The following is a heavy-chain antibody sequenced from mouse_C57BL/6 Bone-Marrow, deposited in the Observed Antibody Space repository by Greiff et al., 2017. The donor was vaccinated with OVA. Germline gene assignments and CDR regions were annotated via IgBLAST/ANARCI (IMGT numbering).Heavy chain of an antibody. J-gene: IGHJ2*01. V-gene: IGHV5-6*01. CDR3: ARHYYGSSYY. CDR1: GFTFSSYG. CDR2: ISSGGSYT. Sequence: EVQLVESGGDLVKPGGSLKLSCAASGFTFSSYGMSWVRQTPDKRLEWVATISSGGSYTYYPDSVKGRFTISRDNAKNTLYLQMSSLKSEDTAMEYCARHYYGSSYYWGQGTTLTVSS. D-gene: IGHD1-1*01.